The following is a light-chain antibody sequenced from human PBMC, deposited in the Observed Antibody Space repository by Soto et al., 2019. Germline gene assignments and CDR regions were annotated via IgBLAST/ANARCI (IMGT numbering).Light chain of an antibody. Sequence: DIEMTQSPATLSVSVGERVTITCRASQSTITCLAWYQQKPGQAPKLLIYDASTLPSGIPARFSGSGSGTDFTLTISSLQPEDFAIYYCQQLNSYPLTFGGGTKVDIK. CDR2: DAS. CDR3: QQLNSYPLT. J-gene: IGKJ4*01. V-gene: IGKV3-11*01. CDR1: QSTITC.